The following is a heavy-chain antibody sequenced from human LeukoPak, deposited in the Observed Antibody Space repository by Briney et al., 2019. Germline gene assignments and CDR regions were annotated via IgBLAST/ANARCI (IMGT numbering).Heavy chain of an antibody. CDR2: INPSGGGT. CDR3: TRERYSSSLGFDP. V-gene: IGHV1-46*01. J-gene: IGHJ5*02. Sequence: GASVKVSCKASGYTFTGYYMHWVRQAPGQGLEWMGKINPSGGGTSYAQKFQGRVTMTRDTATSTVYMELSSLKSEDTAVYYCTRERYSSSLGFDPWGQGNLVTVSS. D-gene: IGHD6-13*01. CDR1: GYTFTGYY.